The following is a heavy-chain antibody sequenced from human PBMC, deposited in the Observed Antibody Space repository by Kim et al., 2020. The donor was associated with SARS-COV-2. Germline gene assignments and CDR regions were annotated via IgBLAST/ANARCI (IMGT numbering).Heavy chain of an antibody. CDR3: ARDTTGAYRYNDAFDI. Sequence: GGSLRLSCAASGFTFSSYSMNWVRQAPGKGLEWVSSISSSGSDIYYADSVKGRFTISRDNSKNSLYLQMNSLRAEDTAVYYCARDTTGAYRYNDAFDIWGQGTMGTVSS. CDR2: ISSSGSDI. J-gene: IGHJ3*02. V-gene: IGHV3-21*04. D-gene: IGHD1-1*01. CDR1: GFTFSSYS.